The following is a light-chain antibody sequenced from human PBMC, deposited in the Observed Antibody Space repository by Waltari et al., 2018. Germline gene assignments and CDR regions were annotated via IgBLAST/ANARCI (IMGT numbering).Light chain of an antibody. V-gene: IGKV4-1*01. Sequence: DIVMTQSPDSLAVSLGERATINCKSSRSVLYSSNNKNYLAWYQQKPGQPPKLLIYWASTREAGVPDRFSGSGSGTDFTLTISSLQAEDVAAYYCHQSYSTPRTFGQGTRLEI. CDR2: WAS. CDR3: HQSYSTPRT. J-gene: IGKJ2*01. CDR1: RSVLYSSNNKNY.